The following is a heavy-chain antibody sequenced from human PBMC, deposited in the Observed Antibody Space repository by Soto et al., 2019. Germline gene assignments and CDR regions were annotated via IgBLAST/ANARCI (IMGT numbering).Heavy chain of an antibody. CDR1: GFTFSSYE. V-gene: IGHV3-48*03. CDR3: AREGHCSSTSCYYNGMDV. Sequence: GSLRLSCAASGFTFSSYEMNWVRQAPGKGLEWVSYISSSGSIIYYADSVKGRFTISRDNAKNSLYLQMNSLRAEDTAVYYCAREGHCSSTSCYYNGMDVWGQGTTVTVSS. D-gene: IGHD2-2*01. CDR2: ISSSGSII. J-gene: IGHJ6*02.